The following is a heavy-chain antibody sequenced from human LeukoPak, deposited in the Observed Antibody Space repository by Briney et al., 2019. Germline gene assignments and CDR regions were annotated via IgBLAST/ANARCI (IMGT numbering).Heavy chain of an antibody. CDR2: INPNSGGT. Sequence: ASVKVSCKASGYTFTGYYMHWVRQAPGQGLEWMGWINPNSGGTNYAQKFQGWVTMTRDTSISTAYMELSRLRSDDTAVYYCASDYYDSSGYHHGVCAFDIWGQGTMVTVSS. D-gene: IGHD3-22*01. V-gene: IGHV1-2*04. CDR1: GYTFTGYY. J-gene: IGHJ3*02. CDR3: ASDYYDSSGYHHGVCAFDI.